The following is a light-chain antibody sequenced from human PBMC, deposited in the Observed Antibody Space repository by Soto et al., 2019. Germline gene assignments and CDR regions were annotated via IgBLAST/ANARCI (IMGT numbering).Light chain of an antibody. J-gene: IGKJ4*01. CDR1: QNINFN. Sequence: ETLMTQSPATLSASPGERVTLSCRASQNINFNLAWYQQKPGQAPRVLIYGASSRASGIPDRFSGSGSGTEFPLTISRLEHDGFGFYYRQQDQNLPPLTFRGGNRVEIK. V-gene: IGKV3D-15*01. CDR3: QQDQNLPPLT. CDR2: GAS.